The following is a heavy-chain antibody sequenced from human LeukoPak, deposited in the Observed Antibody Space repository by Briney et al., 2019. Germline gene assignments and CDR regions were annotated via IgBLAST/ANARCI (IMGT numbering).Heavy chain of an antibody. CDR1: GGSISSSSYY. V-gene: IGHV4-39*07. Sequence: SETLSLTCTVSGGSISSSSYYWGWIRQPPGKGLEWIGSIYYSGSTYYNPSLKSRVTISVDTSKNQFSLKLSSVTAADTAVYYCARDTLLLIAVAGTGVGGVFDYWGQGTLVTVSS. CDR2: IYYSGST. D-gene: IGHD6-19*01. J-gene: IGHJ4*02. CDR3: ARDTLLLIAVAGTGVGGVFDY.